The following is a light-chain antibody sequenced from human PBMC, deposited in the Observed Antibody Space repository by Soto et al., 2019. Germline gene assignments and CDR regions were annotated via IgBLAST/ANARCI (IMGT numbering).Light chain of an antibody. Sequence: QSALTQPPSASGSPGQSVTISCTGTSSDVGGYNYVSWYQHHPGKAPKLMLYEVSMRPSGVPDRFSGSKSGNAAALTVSGLKAEDEADYYCSPYSDSNLVLGGGTKHTVL. J-gene: IGLJ2*01. CDR2: EVS. V-gene: IGLV2-8*01. CDR3: SPYSDSNLV. CDR1: SSDVGGYNY.